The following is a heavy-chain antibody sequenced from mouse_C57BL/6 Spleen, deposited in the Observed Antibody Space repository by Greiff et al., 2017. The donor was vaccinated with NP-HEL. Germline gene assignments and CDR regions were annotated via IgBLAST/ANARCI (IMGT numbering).Heavy chain of an antibody. CDR3: APYDYSLPWFAY. CDR2: ISSGSSTI. V-gene: IGHV5-17*01. Sequence: EVKLVESGGGLVKPGGSLKLSCAASGFTFSDYGMHWVRQAPEKGLEWVAYISSGSSTIYYADTVKGRFTISRDNAKNTLFLQMTSLRSEDTAMYYCAPYDYSLPWFAYWGQGTLVTVSA. D-gene: IGHD2-12*01. CDR1: GFTFSDYG. J-gene: IGHJ3*01.